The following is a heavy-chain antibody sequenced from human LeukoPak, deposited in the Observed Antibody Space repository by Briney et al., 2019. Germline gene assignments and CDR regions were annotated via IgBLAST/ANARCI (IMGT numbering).Heavy chain of an antibody. D-gene: IGHD6-13*01. CDR2: ISAYTGNT. J-gene: IGHJ4*02. CDR3: ARDSHIAGVAYYFDY. V-gene: IGHV1-18*01. Sequence: ASVKVSCKASGYTFSAYGISWVRQAPGQGLEWMGYISAYTGNTSYAQNLQGRLTMTTDTSTSTAYMELRSLRYDDTAFYYCARDSHIAGVAYYFDYWGQGTLVTVSS. CDR1: GYTFSAYG.